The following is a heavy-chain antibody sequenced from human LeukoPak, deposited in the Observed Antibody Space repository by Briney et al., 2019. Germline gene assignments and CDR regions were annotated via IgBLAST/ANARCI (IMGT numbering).Heavy chain of an antibody. CDR3: ARGLRLERSYYYGMDV. Sequence: AVWVSSVASGGTFTVYAISWVRRAPRAGREWMGGIFPIFGTANYVQKFQGRVTITADESTSTAYMELSRLRSEDTAVYYRARGLRLERSYYYGMDVWGKGTTLTVSS. V-gene: IGHV1-69*01. D-gene: IGHD1-1*01. CDR1: GGTFTVYA. J-gene: IGHJ6*04. CDR2: IFPIFGTA.